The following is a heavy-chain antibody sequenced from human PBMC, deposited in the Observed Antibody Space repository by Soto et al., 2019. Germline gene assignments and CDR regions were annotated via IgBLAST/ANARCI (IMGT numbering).Heavy chain of an antibody. CDR1: GYTFTSYA. D-gene: IGHD3-10*01. Sequence: GASVNVSCKASGYTFTSYAMHWVRQAPGQRLEWMGWINAGNGNTKYSQKFQGRVTITRDTSASTAYMELSSLRSEDTTVYYCARDHGSGRRGGVRCWFDPWGQGALVTVS. CDR3: ARDHGSGRRGGVRCWFDP. CDR2: INAGNGNT. V-gene: IGHV1-3*01. J-gene: IGHJ5*02.